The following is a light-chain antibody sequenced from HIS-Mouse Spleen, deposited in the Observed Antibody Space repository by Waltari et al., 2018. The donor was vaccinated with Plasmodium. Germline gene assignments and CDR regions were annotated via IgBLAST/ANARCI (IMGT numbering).Light chain of an antibody. CDR1: QSVSSSY. Sequence: EIVLTQSPGTLSLSPGERATLSCRASQSVSSSYLAGYQQKPGQAPRLLLYGASSRATGIPDRFSGSGSGTDFTLTISRLEPEERGVYDGQQYGSTPYTFGQGTKREIK. J-gene: IGKJ2*01. CDR2: GAS. CDR3: QQYGSTPYT. V-gene: IGKV3-20*01.